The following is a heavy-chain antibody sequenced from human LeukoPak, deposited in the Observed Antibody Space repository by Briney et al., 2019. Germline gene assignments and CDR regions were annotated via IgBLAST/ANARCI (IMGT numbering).Heavy chain of an antibody. J-gene: IGHJ4*02. CDR2: IKQDGSEK. Sequence: PGGSLRLSCAASGFTFSSYWMSWVRQAPGEGLEWVANIKQDGSEKYYVDSVKGRFTISRDNAKNSLYLQMNSLRAEDTAVYYCARDPGYSYGFEGLDYWGQGTLVTVSS. CDR1: GFTFSSYW. D-gene: IGHD5-18*01. V-gene: IGHV3-7*01. CDR3: ARDPGYSYGFEGLDY.